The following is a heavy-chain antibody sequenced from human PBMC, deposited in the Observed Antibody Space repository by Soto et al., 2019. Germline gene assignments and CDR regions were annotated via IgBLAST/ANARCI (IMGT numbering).Heavy chain of an antibody. CDR1: GYTFTSYG. J-gene: IGHJ3*02. V-gene: IGHV1-18*01. Sequence: GAAVKVSCKASGYTFTSYGISWVRQAPGQGLEWMGWISAYNGNTNYAQKLQGRVTMTTDTSTSTAYMELRSLRSDDTAVYYCARDSVTVTNDAFDIWTQGTMVPVSS. CDR3: ARDSVTVTNDAFDI. D-gene: IGHD4-17*01. CDR2: ISAYNGNT.